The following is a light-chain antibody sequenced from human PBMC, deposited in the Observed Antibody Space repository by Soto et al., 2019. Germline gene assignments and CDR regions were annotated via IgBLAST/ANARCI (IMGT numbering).Light chain of an antibody. J-gene: IGKJ1*01. Sequence: EIVLTQSPGTLSLSPGERATLSCRASQSVSSNYLAWYQQKPGQAPRLLIYGASSRATGIPDRFRGSGSGTDFTLTISRLEPEDFAVYYCQQYDSSPVTFGQGTKVEIK. CDR2: GAS. CDR3: QQYDSSPVT. V-gene: IGKV3-20*01. CDR1: QSVSSNY.